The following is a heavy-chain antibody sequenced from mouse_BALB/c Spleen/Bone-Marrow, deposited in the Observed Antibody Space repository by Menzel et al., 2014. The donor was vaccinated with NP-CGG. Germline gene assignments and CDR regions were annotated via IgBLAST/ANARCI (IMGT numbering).Heavy chain of an antibody. Sequence: QVHVKQSGPELVRPGVSVKISCKGSGYTFTDYAMHWVKQSHAKSLEWIGVISTYSGNTNYNQKFKGKATMTVDRSSSTAYMELARLTSEDSAIYYCARGIYYDSTWFAYWGQGTLVTVSA. V-gene: IGHV1-67*01. CDR1: GYTFTDYA. J-gene: IGHJ3*01. CDR2: ISTYSGNT. D-gene: IGHD2-4*01. CDR3: ARGIYYDSTWFAY.